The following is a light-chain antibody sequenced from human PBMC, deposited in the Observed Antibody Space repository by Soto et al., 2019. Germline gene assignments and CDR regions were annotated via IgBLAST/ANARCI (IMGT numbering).Light chain of an antibody. Sequence: ELVLTQSPATLSLSPGERATLSCRASQSVSSHLAWYQQKPGQAPRLLMYDTFNRATGIPARFNGSGSGTDFTLTISSLEPQDFAVYYCQLRSNWPPGYTFGQGTKLEIK. J-gene: IGKJ2*01. CDR2: DTF. V-gene: IGKV3-11*01. CDR1: QSVSSH. CDR3: QLRSNWPPGYT.